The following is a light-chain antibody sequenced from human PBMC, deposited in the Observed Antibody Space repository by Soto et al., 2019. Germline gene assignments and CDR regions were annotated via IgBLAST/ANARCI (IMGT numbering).Light chain of an antibody. Sequence: DIVMTQSPDSLAVSLGERATINCKSSQSVLYSSNNKNYLAWYQQKPGQPPKLLIYSASTRESGVPDRFSGSGSWTDVTLTISSLQAEDVAVYYCQQYYRPWTFGQGTKVEIK. CDR3: QQYYRPWT. J-gene: IGKJ1*01. CDR2: SAS. V-gene: IGKV4-1*01. CDR1: QSVLYSSNNKNY.